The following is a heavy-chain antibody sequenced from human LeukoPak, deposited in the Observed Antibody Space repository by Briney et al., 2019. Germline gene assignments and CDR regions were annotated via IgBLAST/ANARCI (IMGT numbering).Heavy chain of an antibody. J-gene: IGHJ4*02. Sequence: PGGSLRLSCAASGFTFSSYAMSWVRQAPGKGLEWVSAISGSGGSTYYADSVKGRFTISRDNSKNTLYLQMNSLRADGTAVYYCARDPILSGYDFWGQGTLVTVSS. CDR3: ARDPILSGYDF. D-gene: IGHD5-12*01. V-gene: IGHV3-23*01. CDR1: GFTFSSYA. CDR2: ISGSGGST.